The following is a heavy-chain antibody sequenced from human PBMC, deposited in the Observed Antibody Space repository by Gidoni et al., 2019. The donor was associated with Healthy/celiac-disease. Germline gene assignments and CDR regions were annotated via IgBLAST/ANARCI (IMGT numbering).Heavy chain of an antibody. CDR3: VKDSSGWYSAPFDY. J-gene: IGHJ4*02. CDR2: ISSNGGRT. V-gene: IGHV3-64D*06. D-gene: IGHD6-19*01. Sequence: EVQLVESGGGLVQPGGSLRLSCSASGFTFSSYAMHWVRQAPGKGLEYVSAISSNGGRTYYADSVKGRFTISRDNSKNTLYLQMSSLRAEDTAVYYCVKDSSGWYSAPFDYWGQGTLVTVSS. CDR1: GFTFSSYA.